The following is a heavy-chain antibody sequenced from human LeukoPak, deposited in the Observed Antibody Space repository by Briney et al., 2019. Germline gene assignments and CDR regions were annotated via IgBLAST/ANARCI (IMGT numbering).Heavy chain of an antibody. CDR3: ARDSSGASYVV. Sequence: SETLSLTCTVSGGSIRSGDNYWSWIRQPPGKGLEWIGYIYHSGSTYYNPSLESRVTVSVDTSKNQFSLKLRSVTAAGTAVYYCARDSSGASYVVWGQGKLVTVSS. CDR2: IYHSGST. D-gene: IGHD1-26*01. V-gene: IGHV4-30-4*01. J-gene: IGHJ4*02. CDR1: GGSIRSGDNY.